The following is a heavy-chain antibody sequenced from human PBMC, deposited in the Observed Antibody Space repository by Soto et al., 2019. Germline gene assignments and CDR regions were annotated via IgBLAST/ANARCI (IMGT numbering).Heavy chain of an antibody. Sequence: GESLRISCEGSGYNFHTYWIALVRRMPVKGLEWMGFIYPHDSDTRYSPSFRGQVTISADKSIDTAYLQWTSLKASDTAIYFCARPTDYHYGMQVWGQGTTVTISS. V-gene: IGHV5-51*01. CDR3: ARPTDYHYGMQV. CDR1: GYNFHTYW. D-gene: IGHD4-17*01. J-gene: IGHJ6*02. CDR2: IYPHDSDT.